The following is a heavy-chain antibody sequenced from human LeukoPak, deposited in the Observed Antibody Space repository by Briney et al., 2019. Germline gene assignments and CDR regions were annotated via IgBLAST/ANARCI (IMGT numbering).Heavy chain of an antibody. D-gene: IGHD3-16*01. CDR2: IRTNAAGGTP. CDR3: ARDRGGDEGIYFDY. J-gene: IGHJ4*02. CDR1: GFRFGDYY. V-gene: IGHV3-49*04. Sequence: GGSLRLSCSASGFRFGDYYINWVRRAPGMGLEWLCFIRTNAAGGTPHYAASVKGRFSITRDDSRATAYLQMNSLKAEDTAIYYCARDRGGDEGIYFDYWGQGIPVTVSS.